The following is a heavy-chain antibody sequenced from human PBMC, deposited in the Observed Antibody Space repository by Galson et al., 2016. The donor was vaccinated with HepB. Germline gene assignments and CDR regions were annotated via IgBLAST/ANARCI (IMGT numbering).Heavy chain of an antibody. Sequence: PALVKPTQTLTLTCTFSGFSLSTIGMFVSWIRQPPGKALEWLALINLDDTKSYSPSLKTRLTISKDTSKNQVVLTMTNMDPVDTATYYCARYSMGAPPDYWGQGTLVTVSS. CDR2: INLDDTK. V-gene: IGHV2-70*01. CDR1: GFSLSTIGMF. D-gene: IGHD1-26*01. J-gene: IGHJ4*02. CDR3: ARYSMGAPPDY.